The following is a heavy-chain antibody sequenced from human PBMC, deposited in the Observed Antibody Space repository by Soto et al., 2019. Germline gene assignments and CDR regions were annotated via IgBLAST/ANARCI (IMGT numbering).Heavy chain of an antibody. CDR1: GGSISSSSYY. J-gene: IGHJ6*02. V-gene: IGHV4-39*01. CDR2: ISYSGNT. CDR3: ARRYYYGSGKYGVDL. Sequence: PSETLSLTCTVSGGSISSSSYYWSWIRQPPGKGLEWIGSISYSGNTFYNPSLNSRGTMSVDKPKNQFSLKLSAVTAADTAVYYCARRYYYGSGKYGVDLCGQGTTVTVYS. D-gene: IGHD3-10*01.